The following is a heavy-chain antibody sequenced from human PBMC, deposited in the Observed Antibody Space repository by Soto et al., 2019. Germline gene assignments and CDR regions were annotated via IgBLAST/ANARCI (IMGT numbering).Heavy chain of an antibody. Sequence: QVQLVQSGAEVKKPGASVKVSCKASGYTFTSYDINWVRQATGQGLEWMGLMNPNSGNTGYAQKFQGRVTMTRNTSISTAYMELSSLRSEDTAVYYCARGTSYYDFWSGLFDYWGQGPLVTVSS. CDR3: ARGTSYYDFWSGLFDY. CDR1: GYTFTSYD. V-gene: IGHV1-8*01. CDR2: MNPNSGNT. D-gene: IGHD3-3*01. J-gene: IGHJ4*02.